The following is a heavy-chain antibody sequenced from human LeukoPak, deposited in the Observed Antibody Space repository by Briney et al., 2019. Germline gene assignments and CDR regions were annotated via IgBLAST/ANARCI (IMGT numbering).Heavy chain of an antibody. V-gene: IGHV3-74*01. Sequence: GGSLRLSCAASGLTLRGYWMHWVRQAPGKGLVWVSRINSDGSTTSYADSVKGRFTISRDNSKNTLYLQMNSLRAEDTAVYYCARFLSYRFDYWGQGTLVTVSS. CDR3: ARFLSYRFDY. CDR1: GLTLRGYW. J-gene: IGHJ4*02. CDR2: INSDGSTT. D-gene: IGHD1-26*01.